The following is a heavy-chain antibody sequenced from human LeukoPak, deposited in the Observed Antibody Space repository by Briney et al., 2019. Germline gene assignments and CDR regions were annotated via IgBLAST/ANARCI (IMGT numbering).Heavy chain of an antibody. Sequence: PGGSLRLSCAASGFTFSTYAMSWVRQAPGKGLVWVSRINSDGSSTSYADSVKGRFTISRDNAKNTLYLQMNSLRAEDTAVYYCARGGSYSPAQIYGMDVWGKGTTVTVSS. J-gene: IGHJ6*04. D-gene: IGHD2-15*01. CDR1: GFTFSTYA. V-gene: IGHV3-74*01. CDR2: INSDGSST. CDR3: ARGGSYSPAQIYGMDV.